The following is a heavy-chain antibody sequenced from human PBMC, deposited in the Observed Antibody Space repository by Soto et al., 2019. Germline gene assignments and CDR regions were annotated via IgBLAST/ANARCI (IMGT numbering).Heavy chain of an antibody. CDR3: ARDSGWEHYFDY. D-gene: IGHD6-19*01. CDR2: IYYSGST. CDR1: GGSISSGGYY. V-gene: IGHV4-31*03. Sequence: PSETLSLTCTVSGGSISSGGYYWSWIRQHPGKGLEWIGCIYYSGSTYYNPSLKSRVTISVDTSKNPFPLKLSSVTAADTAVYYCARDSGWEHYFDYWGQGTLVTVSS. J-gene: IGHJ4*02.